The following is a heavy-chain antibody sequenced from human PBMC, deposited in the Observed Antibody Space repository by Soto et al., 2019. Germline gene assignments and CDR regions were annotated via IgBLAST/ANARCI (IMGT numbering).Heavy chain of an antibody. Sequence: QVQLVQSGAEVRKPGASVKVSCMASGDTFTTYDINWVRQATGHGLEWMGWINPNSGNIGYAQRFQGRVTMTRDTTIRTAYMEVSSLRSDDTAVYYCARGRASGSYYLLDYWGQGTLVTVSS. CDR3: ARGRASGSYYLLDY. D-gene: IGHD3-10*01. V-gene: IGHV1-8*01. CDR2: INPNSGNI. J-gene: IGHJ4*02. CDR1: GDTFTTYD.